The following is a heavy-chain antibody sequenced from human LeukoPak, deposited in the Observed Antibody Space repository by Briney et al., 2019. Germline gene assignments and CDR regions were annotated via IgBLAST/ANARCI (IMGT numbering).Heavy chain of an antibody. Sequence: GGSLRLSCAASGFTVSSNYMSWVRQAPGKGLERVSVIYSGGSTYYADSVKGRFTISRDNSKNTLYLQMNSLRAEDTAVYYCARDDQGGSYFDYWGQGTLVTVSS. CDR2: IYSGGST. D-gene: IGHD1-26*01. J-gene: IGHJ4*02. V-gene: IGHV3-53*01. CDR1: GFTVSSNY. CDR3: ARDDQGGSYFDY.